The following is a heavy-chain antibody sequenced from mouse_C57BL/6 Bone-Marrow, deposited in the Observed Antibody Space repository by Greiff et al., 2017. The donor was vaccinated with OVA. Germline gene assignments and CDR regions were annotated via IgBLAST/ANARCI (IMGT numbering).Heavy chain of an antibody. CDR3: ARQGDTRGDY. CDR2: ISSGGSYN. Sequence: EVQGVESGGDLVKPGGSLKLSCAASGFTFSSYGMSWVRQTPDKRLEWVATISSGGSYNSYPDSVKGRFTISRDNAKNTLYLQMSSLKSEDAAMYYCARQGDTRGDYWGQGTTLTVSS. V-gene: IGHV5-6*01. D-gene: IGHD2-13*01. J-gene: IGHJ2*01. CDR1: GFTFSSYG.